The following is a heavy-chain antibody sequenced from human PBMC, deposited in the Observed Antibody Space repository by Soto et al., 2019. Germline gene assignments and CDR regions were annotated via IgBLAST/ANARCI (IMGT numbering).Heavy chain of an antibody. CDR2: ISGSGGST. J-gene: IGHJ4*03. V-gene: IGHV3-23*01. Sequence: EVQLMESGGGLVQPGGSLRLSCAASGFTFSSYAMSWVRQAPGKGLEWVSAISGSGGSTYYADSVKGRFTVSRDNSKNTLYLQMSSLRAEDTAVYYCSNGLYSSGWCYFDYWGQGPWSPSPQ. D-gene: IGHD6-19*01. CDR1: GFTFSSYA. CDR3: SNGLYSSGWCYFDY.